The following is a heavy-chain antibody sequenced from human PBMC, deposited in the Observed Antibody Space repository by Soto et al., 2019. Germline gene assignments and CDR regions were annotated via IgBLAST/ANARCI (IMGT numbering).Heavy chain of an antibody. J-gene: IGHJ5*02. CDR2: ISDSGGST. CDR1: GFIFSSYA. CDR3: ANRNWNYRSDWFDP. D-gene: IGHD1-7*01. Sequence: GGSLRLSCAASGFIFSSYAMSWVRQAPGKGLEWVSAISDSGGSTYYAGSVKGRFTISRDNSKNTLYLQMNSLRAEDTAVYYCANRNWNYRSDWFDPWGQGTLVTVSS. V-gene: IGHV3-23*01.